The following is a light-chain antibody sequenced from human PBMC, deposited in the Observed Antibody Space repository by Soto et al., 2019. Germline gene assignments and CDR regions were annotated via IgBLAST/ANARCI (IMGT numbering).Light chain of an antibody. V-gene: IGKV1-5*03. J-gene: IGKJ1*01. CDR2: KAS. CDR1: QTISTW. Sequence: IQMTQSPSTLSASVGDRVTFTCRASQTISTWLAWYQQKPGEAPKLMIYKASTLEVGVPSRFSASGYGTEFTLNSNTLQPADFATYYCQQYNSYPWTFGQGTK. CDR3: QQYNSYPWT.